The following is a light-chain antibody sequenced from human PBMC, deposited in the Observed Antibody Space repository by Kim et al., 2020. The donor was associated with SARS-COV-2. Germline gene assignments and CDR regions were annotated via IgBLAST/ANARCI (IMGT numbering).Light chain of an antibody. Sequence: SYELTQPPSVSVSPGQTASITCSGDKLGYKYVCWYQQKPGQSPVLVIYQDNKRPSGIPERFSGSNSGNTATLTISGTQAMDEADYYCQAWDSSTAVVFGG. CDR3: QAWDSSTAVV. CDR2: QDN. V-gene: IGLV3-1*01. CDR1: KLGYKY. J-gene: IGLJ3*02.